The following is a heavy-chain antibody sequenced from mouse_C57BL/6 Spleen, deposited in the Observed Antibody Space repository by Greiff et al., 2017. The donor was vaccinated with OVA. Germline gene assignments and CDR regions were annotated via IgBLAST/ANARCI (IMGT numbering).Heavy chain of an antibody. CDR3: AREGDYGYDGGLYAMDY. CDR1: GYTFTSYT. D-gene: IGHD2-2*01. Sequence: SGAELVRPGASVKMSCKASGYTFTSYTMHWVKQTPRQGLEWIGAIYPGNGDTSYNQRFKGKATLTVDKSSSTAYMQLSSLTSEDSAVYFCAREGDYGYDGGLYAMDYWGQGTSVTVSS. V-gene: IGHV1-12*01. J-gene: IGHJ4*01. CDR2: IYPGNGDT.